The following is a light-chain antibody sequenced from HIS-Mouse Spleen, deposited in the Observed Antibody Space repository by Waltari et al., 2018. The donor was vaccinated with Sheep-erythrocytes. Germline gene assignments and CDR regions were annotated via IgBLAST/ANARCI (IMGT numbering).Light chain of an antibody. CDR2: QDS. Sequence: SYELTQPPSVYVSPGQTASTTCSGDKLGATYACWYQQKPGQSPVLVIYQDSKRPSGIPERFSGSNSGNTATLTISGTQAMDEADYYCQAWDSSTAWVFGGGTKLTVL. J-gene: IGLJ3*02. V-gene: IGLV3-1*01. CDR1: KLGATY. CDR3: QAWDSSTAWV.